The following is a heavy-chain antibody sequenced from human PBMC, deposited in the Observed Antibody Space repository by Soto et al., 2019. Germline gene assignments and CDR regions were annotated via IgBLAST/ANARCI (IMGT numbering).Heavy chain of an antibody. J-gene: IGHJ6*02. V-gene: IGHV4-59*01. CDR1: GGSISSYY. Sequence: SETLSLTCTVSGGSISSYYWSWIRQPPGKGLEWIGYIYYSGSTNYNPSLKSRVTISVDTSKNQFSLELSSVTAADAAVYYCARDRDYYDSSGPILDVWGQGTTVTVSS. CDR3: ARDRDYYDSSGPILDV. CDR2: IYYSGST. D-gene: IGHD3-22*01.